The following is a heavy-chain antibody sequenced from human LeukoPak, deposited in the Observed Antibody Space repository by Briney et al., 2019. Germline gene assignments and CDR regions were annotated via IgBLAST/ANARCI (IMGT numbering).Heavy chain of an antibody. CDR2: IYYSGST. CDR1: GGSISSYY. CDR3: ARTWGDVEMATIKGRTDAFDI. J-gene: IGHJ3*02. V-gene: IGHV4-59*01. Sequence: SETLSLTCTVSGGSISSYYWSWIRQPPRKGLEWIGYIYYSGSTNYNPSLKSRVTISVDTSKNQFSLKLSSVTAADTAVYYCARTWGDVEMATIKGRTDAFDIWGQGTMVTVSS. D-gene: IGHD5-24*01.